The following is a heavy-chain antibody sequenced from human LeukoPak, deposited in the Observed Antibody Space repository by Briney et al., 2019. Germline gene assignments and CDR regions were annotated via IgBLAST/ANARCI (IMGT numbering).Heavy chain of an antibody. J-gene: IGHJ4*02. CDR1: GGSISSYY. Sequence: SETLSLTCTGSGGSISSYYWSWLRQPPGKGREGIGYIYYSGSTNYNPSLKSRVTISVDTSKNQFSLKLSSVTAADTAVYYCAGLYSGYDYVDYWGQGTLVTVSS. CDR2: IYYSGST. V-gene: IGHV4-59*01. CDR3: AGLYSGYDYVDY. D-gene: IGHD5-12*01.